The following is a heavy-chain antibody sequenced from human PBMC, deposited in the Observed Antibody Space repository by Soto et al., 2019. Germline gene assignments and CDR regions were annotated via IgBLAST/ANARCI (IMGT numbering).Heavy chain of an antibody. CDR1: GYSFTSYW. D-gene: IGHD3-9*01. J-gene: IGHJ3*02. Sequence: GESLKISCKGSGYSFTSYWIGWVRQMPRKGLEWMGIIYPGDPDTRYSPSFQGQVTISADKSISTAYLQWSSLKASDTAMYYCAREGLSLRYFDWLRSAGAFDIWGQGTMVTVSS. CDR2: IYPGDPDT. CDR3: AREGLSLRYFDWLRSAGAFDI. V-gene: IGHV5-51*01.